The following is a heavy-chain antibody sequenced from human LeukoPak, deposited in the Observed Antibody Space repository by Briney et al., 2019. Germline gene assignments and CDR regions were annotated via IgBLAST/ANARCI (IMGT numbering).Heavy chain of an antibody. Sequence: GGSLRLSCAASGYTFSGHWMHWARQPPGKGQVWVSRISPTGSTTSYADSVKGRFTVSRDNAKNTLYLQVNNLRAEDTAVYYCARGPSSNWSGLDFWGQGTLLTVSS. CDR2: ISPTGSTT. V-gene: IGHV3-74*01. D-gene: IGHD6-13*01. CDR3: ARGPSSNWSGLDF. J-gene: IGHJ4*02. CDR1: GYTFSGHW.